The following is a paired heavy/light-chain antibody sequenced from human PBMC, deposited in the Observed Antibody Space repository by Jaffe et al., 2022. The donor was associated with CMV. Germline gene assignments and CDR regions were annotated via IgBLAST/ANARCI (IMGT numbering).Heavy chain of an antibody. Sequence: QVQLVQSGAEVKKPGASVKVSCKASGYTFTSFYLHWVRQAPGQGPEWMGIISPSGGSATYAQKFQGRVSMTRDTPTSTVYMELSSLRSEDTAVYYCARDQGSSGYDYWGQGTLVTVSS. J-gene: IGHJ4*02. V-gene: IGHV1-46*01. CDR2: ISPSGGSA. CDR1: GYTFTSFY. CDR3: ARDQGSSGYDY. D-gene: IGHD3-22*01.
Light chain of an antibody. CDR3: QKDHSAPFT. CDR2: AAS. J-gene: IGKJ3*01. Sequence: DIQMTQSPSSLSASVGDRVTITCRASQGISYYLTWYQQKPGKVPKVLIYAASNLQSGVPSRFSGSGSGTDFTLTISSLQPEDVATYYCQKDHSAPFTFGPGTKVDIK. CDR1: QGISYY. V-gene: IGKV1-27*01.